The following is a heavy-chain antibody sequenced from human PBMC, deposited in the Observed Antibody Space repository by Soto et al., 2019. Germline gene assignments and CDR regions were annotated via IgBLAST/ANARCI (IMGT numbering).Heavy chain of an antibody. V-gene: IGHV1-18*04. CDR3: ARDVGYSYGSDAFDI. D-gene: IGHD5-18*01. Sequence: QVQLVQSGAEVKKPGASVKVSCKASGYTFTGHYIHWVRQAPGQGPGWMGEIGPASGDTRYAQKLQGRVTMTTDTSTSTAYMELRSLRSDDTAVYYCARDVGYSYGSDAFDIWGQGTMVTVSS. J-gene: IGHJ3*02. CDR2: IGPASGDT. CDR1: GYTFTGHY.